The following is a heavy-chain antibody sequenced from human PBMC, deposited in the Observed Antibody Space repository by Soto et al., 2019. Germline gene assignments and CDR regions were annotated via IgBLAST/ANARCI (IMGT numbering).Heavy chain of an antibody. CDR1: GGSISSSSYY. Sequence: QLQLQESGPGLVKPSETLSLTCTVSGGSISSSSYYWGWIRQPPGKGLEWIGSIYYSGSTYYNPSLKSRVTISVDTSKNQFSLKLSSVTAADTAVYYCARFDILTGYYFDYWVQGTLVTVSS. V-gene: IGHV4-39*01. CDR2: IYYSGST. J-gene: IGHJ4*02. D-gene: IGHD3-9*01. CDR3: ARFDILTGYYFDY.